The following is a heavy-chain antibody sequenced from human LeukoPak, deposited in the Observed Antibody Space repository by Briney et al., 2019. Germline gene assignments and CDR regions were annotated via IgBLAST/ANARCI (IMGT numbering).Heavy chain of an antibody. Sequence: HPGASLRLSCAASGFILSNHCMTWLPQSPGKGPEWVANVNKDVSEKYYVGSVKGRLTISRDTAKTSLYLQMNKLSGEETALYYCARNNDMDVWGQGTTVIVSS. CDR2: VNKDVSEK. CDR1: GFILSNHC. D-gene: IGHD1/OR15-1a*01. CDR3: ARNNDMDV. J-gene: IGHJ6*02. V-gene: IGHV3-7*01.